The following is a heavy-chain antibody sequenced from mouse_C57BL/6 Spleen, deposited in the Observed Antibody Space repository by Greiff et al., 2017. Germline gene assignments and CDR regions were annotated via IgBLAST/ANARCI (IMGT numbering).Heavy chain of an antibody. D-gene: IGHD2-4*01. CDR3: ARNYDYSFAY. CDR1: GYTFTSYT. Sequence: QVQLQQSGAELARPGASVKMSCQASGYTFTSYTMHWVKQRPGQGLEWIGYINPSSGYSKYNQKFKDKATLTADKSSSTAYMQLSSLTSEDSAVYYCARNYDYSFAYWGQGALVTVSA. J-gene: IGHJ3*01. V-gene: IGHV1-4*01. CDR2: INPSSGYS.